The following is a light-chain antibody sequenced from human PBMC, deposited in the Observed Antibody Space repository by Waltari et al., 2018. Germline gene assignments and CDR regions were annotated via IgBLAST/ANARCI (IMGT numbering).Light chain of an antibody. CDR1: QNVRN. Sequence: EIVLTQSPATLSLSPGEGATLSCRTSQNVRNLAWYQQKPGQATRLLSYDASTRVTGIPDRFSGGGSGTDFTLTISRLEPADFAVYYCQRSGLSPPLTFGGGTKVEIK. J-gene: IGKJ4*01. V-gene: IGKV3-20*01. CDR2: DAS. CDR3: QRSGLSPPLT.